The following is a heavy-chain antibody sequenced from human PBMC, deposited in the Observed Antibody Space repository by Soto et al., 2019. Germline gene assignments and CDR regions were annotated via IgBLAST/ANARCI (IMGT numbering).Heavy chain of an antibody. CDR1: GFTLSNYA. Sequence: EVQLLESGGGSVQPGGSLRLSCAASGFTLSNYAMSWVRQAPGKGLEWVSAISISGGSTYYADSVKGRFTISRDSSKNTLYLQMNSLSAEDTAVYYCAKDLRDSSGYYYYIDSWGQGILVTVSS. V-gene: IGHV3-23*01. CDR2: ISISGGST. CDR3: AKDLRDSSGYYYYIDS. D-gene: IGHD3-22*01. J-gene: IGHJ4*02.